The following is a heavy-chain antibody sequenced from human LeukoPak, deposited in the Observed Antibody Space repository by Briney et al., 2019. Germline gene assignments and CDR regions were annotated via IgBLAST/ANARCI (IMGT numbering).Heavy chain of an antibody. D-gene: IGHD1-7*01. CDR2: ITDSGGGT. J-gene: IGHJ4*02. Sequence: PGGSLRLSCAASGFTFSSYAMSWVRQAPGKGLEWVSAITDSGGGTYYADSVKGRFTISRDNSENTLYLQMNSLRAEDTAVYYCAKHMTGTKSSDYWGQGALATVSS. V-gene: IGHV3-23*01. CDR3: AKHMTGTKSSDY. CDR1: GFTFSSYA.